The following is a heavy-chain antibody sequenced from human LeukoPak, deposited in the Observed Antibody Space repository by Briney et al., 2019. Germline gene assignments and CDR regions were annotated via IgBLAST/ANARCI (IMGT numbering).Heavy chain of an antibody. CDR1: GGSISRYF. J-gene: IGHJ6*02. Sequence: SEALSLTCTLSGGSISRYFARCVRQPPEKGLECVAYIYYSGSTDYNPSLKSRVTISVDTSKNQFSLKLSSVTAADTAVYYCARAGYGSGSYPLYYYGMDVWGQGTTVTVSS. V-gene: IGHV4-59*08. CDR3: ARAGYGSGSYPLYYYGMDV. CDR2: IYYSGST. D-gene: IGHD3-10*01.